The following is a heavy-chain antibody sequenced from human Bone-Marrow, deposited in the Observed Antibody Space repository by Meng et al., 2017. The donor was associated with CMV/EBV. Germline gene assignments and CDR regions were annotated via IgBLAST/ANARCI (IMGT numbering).Heavy chain of an antibody. CDR1: GFTFSTYR. Sequence: GGSLRLSCSASGFTFSTYRMNWVRQAPGKGLEWVASIKEDGSEEYSVDSVKGRFTISRDNAKNSLYLQMNSLRAEDTAVYYCARSSGYYLYYFDYWGRGTLVTVSS. J-gene: IGHJ4*02. CDR3: ARSSGYYLYYFDY. D-gene: IGHD3-22*01. CDR2: IKEDGSEE. V-gene: IGHV3-7*01.